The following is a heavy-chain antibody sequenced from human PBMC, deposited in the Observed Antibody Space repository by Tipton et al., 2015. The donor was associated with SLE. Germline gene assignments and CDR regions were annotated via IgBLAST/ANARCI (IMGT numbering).Heavy chain of an antibody. Sequence: TLSLTCTVSGGSISSYYWSWIRQPPGKGLEWIGYIYYSGSTNYNPSLKSRVTISVDTSKNQFSRKLSSVPAADTAVYYCARWAGPTVNFDYWGQGTLVTVSS. CDR1: GGSISSYY. D-gene: IGHD4-11*01. J-gene: IGHJ4*02. V-gene: IGHV4-59*01. CDR3: ARWAGPTVNFDY. CDR2: IYYSGST.